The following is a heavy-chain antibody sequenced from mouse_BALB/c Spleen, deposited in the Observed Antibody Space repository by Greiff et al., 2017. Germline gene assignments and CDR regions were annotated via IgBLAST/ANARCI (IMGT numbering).Heavy chain of an antibody. V-gene: IGHV5-4*02. J-gene: IGHJ1*01. CDR3: AIHYYGYDWYFDV. CDR1: GFTFSDYY. CDR2: ISDGGSYT. Sequence: EVKLVESGGGLVKPGGSLKLSCAASGFTFSDYYMYWVRQTPEKRLEWVATISDGGSYTYYPDSVKGRFTISRDNAKNNLYLQMSSLKSEDTAMYYCAIHYYGYDWYFDVWGAGTTVTVSS. D-gene: IGHD1-2*01.